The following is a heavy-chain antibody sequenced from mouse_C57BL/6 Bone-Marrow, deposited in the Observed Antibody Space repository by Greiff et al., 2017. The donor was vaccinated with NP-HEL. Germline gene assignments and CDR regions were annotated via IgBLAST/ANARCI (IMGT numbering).Heavy chain of an antibody. V-gene: IGHV2-2*01. CDR3: ARMDDGYYRYFDV. Sequence: VQLVESGPGLVQPSQSLSITCTVSGFSLTSYGVHWVRQSPGKGLEWLGVIWSGGSTDYNAAFISRLSISKDNSKSQVFFKMNSLQADDTAIYYCARMDDGYYRYFDVWGTGTTVTVSS. CDR1: GFSLTSYG. J-gene: IGHJ1*03. D-gene: IGHD2-3*01. CDR2: IWSGGST.